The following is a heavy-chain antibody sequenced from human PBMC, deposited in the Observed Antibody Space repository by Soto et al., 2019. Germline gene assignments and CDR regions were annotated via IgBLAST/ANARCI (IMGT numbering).Heavy chain of an antibody. CDR2: IYYRGST. D-gene: IGHD3-22*01. Sequence: SETLSLTCTVSGGSISSSRYYWGWIRQSPGKGLEWIGTIYYRGSTYYNSSLKSRVSISVDTSKNHFSLKLDSVTAADTALYYCARFSSGYPKYFFDYWGQGTLVTVSS. V-gene: IGHV4-39*02. CDR1: GGSISSSRYY. J-gene: IGHJ4*02. CDR3: ARFSSGYPKYFFDY.